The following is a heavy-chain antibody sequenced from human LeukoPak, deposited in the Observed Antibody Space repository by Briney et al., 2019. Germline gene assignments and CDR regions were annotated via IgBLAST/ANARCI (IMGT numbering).Heavy chain of an antibody. CDR2: IYSGGST. Sequence: GGSLRLSCAASGFTFSNAWMSWVRQAPGKGLEWVSVIYSGGSTYYADSVRGRFTISRDNSKNTLYLQMNSLRAEDTAVYYCARDPSDSSGYAFDIWGQGTMVTVSS. CDR3: ARDPSDSSGYAFDI. J-gene: IGHJ3*02. D-gene: IGHD3-22*01. V-gene: IGHV3-53*01. CDR1: GFTFSNAW.